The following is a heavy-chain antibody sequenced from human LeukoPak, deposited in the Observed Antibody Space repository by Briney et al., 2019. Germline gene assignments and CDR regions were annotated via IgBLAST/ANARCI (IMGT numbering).Heavy chain of an antibody. Sequence: PSETLSLTCAVYGGSFSGYYWSWIRQPPGKGLEWIGEINHSGSTNYNPSLKSRVTISVDTSKNQFSLKLSSVTAADTAVYYCARGGPVAGNDYWGQGTLVTVSS. J-gene: IGHJ4*02. CDR2: INHSGST. CDR3: ARGGPVAGNDY. CDR1: GGSFSGYY. V-gene: IGHV4-34*01. D-gene: IGHD6-19*01.